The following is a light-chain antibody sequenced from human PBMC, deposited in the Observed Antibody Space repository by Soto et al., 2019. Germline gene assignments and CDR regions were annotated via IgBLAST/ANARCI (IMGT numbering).Light chain of an antibody. CDR3: QQYGSSLFT. V-gene: IGKV3-20*01. CDR1: QSVSSSY. J-gene: IGKJ3*01. CDR2: GAS. Sequence: EIVLTQSPGTLSLSPGERATLSCRASQSVSSSYLAWYQQKPGQAPRLLIYGASSRATGIPDRFSGSGSGTDFTLTISILEPEDFAVYYCQQYGSSLFTFGPLPKVDIK.